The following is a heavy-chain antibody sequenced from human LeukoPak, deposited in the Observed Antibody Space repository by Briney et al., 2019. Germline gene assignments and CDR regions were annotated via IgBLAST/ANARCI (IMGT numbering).Heavy chain of an antibody. CDR3: ARHQTLGIVYFDS. CDR2: FYSSGST. D-gene: IGHD7-27*01. J-gene: IGHJ4*02. CDR1: GGSISSRSYY. V-gene: IGHV4-39*01. Sequence: SETLSLTCTVSGGSISSRSYYWGWIRQPPGKGLEWIGTFYSSGSTYYNPSLKSRVTISIDTSKNQFSLKLSSVTAADTAIYYCARHQTLGIVYFDSWGQGTLVTVSS.